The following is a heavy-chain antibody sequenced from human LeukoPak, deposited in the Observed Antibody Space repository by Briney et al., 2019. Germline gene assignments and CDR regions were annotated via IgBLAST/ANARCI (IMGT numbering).Heavy chain of an antibody. CDR2: INHGGST. J-gene: IGHJ4*02. CDR1: GGSFSDYY. D-gene: IGHD5-24*01. V-gene: IGHV4-34*01. CDR3: ARHGGGYSFDY. Sequence: PSETLSLTCAVYGGSFSDYYCSWIRQPPGKGQEWIGEINHGGSTNYNPSLKSRVTISVDTSKNQFSLRLRSVTAADTAVYYCARHGGGYSFDYWGQGTLVTVSS.